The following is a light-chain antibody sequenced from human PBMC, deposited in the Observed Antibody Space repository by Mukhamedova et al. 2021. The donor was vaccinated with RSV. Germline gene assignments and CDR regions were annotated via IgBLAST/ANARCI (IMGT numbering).Light chain of an antibody. Sequence: GTSSDVGGYNYVSWYQQHPGKAPKLMIYDVSKRPSGVSNRFSGSKSGNTASLTISGLQAEDEADYYCSSYTSSSTLVFGGGTKL. CDR3: SSYTSSSTLV. CDR2: DVS. J-gene: IGLJ2*01. V-gene: IGLV2-14*04. CDR1: SSDVGGYNY.